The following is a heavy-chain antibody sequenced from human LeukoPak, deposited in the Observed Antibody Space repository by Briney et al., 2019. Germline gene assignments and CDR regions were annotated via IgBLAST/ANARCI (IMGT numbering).Heavy chain of an antibody. D-gene: IGHD3-3*01. J-gene: IGHJ4*02. CDR1: GFTVSSNY. CDR3: ARSNTIFGVVIIGSYFDY. Sequence: GGSLRLSCAASGFTVSSNYMSWVRQAPGKGLEWVSVIYSGGSTYYADSVEGRFTISRDNSKNTLYLQMNSLRAEDTAVYYCARSNTIFGVVIIGSYFDYWGQGTLVTVSS. V-gene: IGHV3-66*02. CDR2: IYSGGST.